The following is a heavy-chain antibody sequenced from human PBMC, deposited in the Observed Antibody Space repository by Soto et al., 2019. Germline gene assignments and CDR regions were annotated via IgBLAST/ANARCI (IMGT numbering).Heavy chain of an antibody. CDR1: GGSISSHY. J-gene: IGHJ5*02. D-gene: IGHD4-17*01. CDR2: IYYSGST. CDR3: ARVPVTTPRNWFDP. Sequence: PSETLSLTCTVSGGSISSHYWSWIRQPPGKGLEWIGYIYYSGSTNHNPSLKSRVTISVDTSKNQFSLKLSSVTAADTAVYYCARVPVTTPRNWFDPWGQGTLVTVSS. V-gene: IGHV4-59*08.